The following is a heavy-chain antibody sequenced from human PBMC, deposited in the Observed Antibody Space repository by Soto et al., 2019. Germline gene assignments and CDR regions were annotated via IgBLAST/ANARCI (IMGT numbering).Heavy chain of an antibody. D-gene: IGHD6-6*01. CDR2: IKQDGSEK. CDR1: GFTFSSYW. V-gene: IGHV3-7*01. Sequence: GGSLRLSCAASGFTFSSYWMSWVRQAPGKGLEWVANIKQDGSEKYYVDSVKGRFTISRDNAKNSLYLQMNSLRAEDTAVYYCARSIAARVNWFDPWGQGTLVTVSS. J-gene: IGHJ5*02. CDR3: ARSIAARVNWFDP.